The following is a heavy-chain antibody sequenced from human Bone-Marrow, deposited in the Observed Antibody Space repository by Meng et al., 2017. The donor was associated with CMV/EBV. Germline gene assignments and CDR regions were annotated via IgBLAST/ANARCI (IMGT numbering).Heavy chain of an antibody. D-gene: IGHD6-13*01. Sequence: GESLKISCVASGFSFSSYIMCWVRQAPGKGLEWVSSISSSSSYIYYADSVKGRFTISRDNAKNSLYLQMNSLRAEDTAVYYCARDLSIWAAGYGMDVWGQGTTVTVSS. J-gene: IGHJ6*02. CDR2: ISSSSSYI. CDR1: GFSFSSYI. CDR3: ARDLSIWAAGYGMDV. V-gene: IGHV3-21*01.